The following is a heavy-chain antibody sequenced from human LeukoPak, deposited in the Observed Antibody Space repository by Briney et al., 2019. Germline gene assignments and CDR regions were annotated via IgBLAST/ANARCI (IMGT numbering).Heavy chain of an antibody. CDR2: ISYDGSNK. CDR1: GFTFSSYG. Sequence: RTGGSLRLSCAASGFTFSSYGMPWVRQAPGKGLEWVAVISYDGSNKYYADSVKGRFTISRDNSKNTLFLQMNSLRAEDTAVYYCARDDALGDNALDIWGQGTMVTVSS. J-gene: IGHJ3*02. V-gene: IGHV3-30*03. CDR3: ARDDALGDNALDI. D-gene: IGHD3-16*01.